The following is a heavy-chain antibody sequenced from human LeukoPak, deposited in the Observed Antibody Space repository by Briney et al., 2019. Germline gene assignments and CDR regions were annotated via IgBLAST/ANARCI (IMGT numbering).Heavy chain of an antibody. J-gene: IGHJ4*02. CDR3: ARSSSWYGVGLERGYYFDY. CDR2: INHSGST. D-gene: IGHD6-13*01. V-gene: IGHV4-34*01. Sequence: SETLSLTCAVYGGSFSGYYWSWIRQPPGKGLEWIGEINHSGSTNYNPSLKSRVTISVDTSKNQFSLKLSSVTAADTAVYYCARSSSWYGVGLERGYYFDYWGQGTLVTVSS. CDR1: GGSFSGYY.